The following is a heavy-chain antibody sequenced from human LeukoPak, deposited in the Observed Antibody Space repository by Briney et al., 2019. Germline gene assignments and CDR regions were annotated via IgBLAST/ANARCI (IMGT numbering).Heavy chain of an antibody. CDR3: ARFSASGSGYYYYYGMDV. J-gene: IGHJ6*02. CDR2: IYYSGST. Sequence: SETLSLTCTVSGGSISSYYWSWIRQPPGKGLEWIGYIYYSGSTNYNPSLKSRVTISVDTSKNQFSLKLSSVTAADTAVYYCARFSASGSGYYYYYGMDVWGQGTTVTVSS. D-gene: IGHD3-3*01. CDR1: GGSISSYY. V-gene: IGHV4-59*01.